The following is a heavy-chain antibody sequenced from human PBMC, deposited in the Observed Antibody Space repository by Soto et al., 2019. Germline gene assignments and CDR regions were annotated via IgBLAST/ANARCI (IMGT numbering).Heavy chain of an antibody. Sequence: ETLSLTCTVSGGSISSYYWSWIRQPAGKGLEWIGRIYTSGSTNYNPSLKSRVTMPVDTSKNQFSLKLSSVTASDTAVYFCVSQRTSVLTQAYFDYWGPGALVTVSS. J-gene: IGHJ4*02. CDR2: IYTSGST. D-gene: IGHD2-8*01. CDR1: GGSISSYY. V-gene: IGHV4-4*07. CDR3: VSQRTSVLTQAYFDY.